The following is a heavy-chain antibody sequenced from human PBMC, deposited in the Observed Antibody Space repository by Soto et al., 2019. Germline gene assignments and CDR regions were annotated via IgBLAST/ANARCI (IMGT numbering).Heavy chain of an antibody. V-gene: IGHV3-23*01. CDR3: AFSSSPFHY. CDR1: GFTFSSYA. Sequence: EVQLLESGGGLVQPGGSLRLSCAASGFTFSSYAMSWVRQAPGKGLEWVSAISDSGGSTYYADSVKGRFTISRDNSKNTLYLKMNSLRAEDTAVYDCAFSSSPFHYWGQVSLVTVSS. CDR2: ISDSGGST. J-gene: IGHJ4*02.